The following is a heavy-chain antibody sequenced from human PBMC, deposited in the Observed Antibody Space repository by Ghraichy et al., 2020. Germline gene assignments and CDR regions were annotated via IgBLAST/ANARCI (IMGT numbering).Heavy chain of an antibody. J-gene: IGHJ6*03. CDR1: GYTFTGYY. V-gene: IGHV1-2*04. CDR2: INPNTGGT. Sequence: ASVKVSCKASGYTFTGYYMHWVRQAPGQGLEWMAWINPNTGGTNYAQKFQGWVTMTTDTSISTAYMELSRLKSDDTAIYYCAGGSFGRQQLVRDYYYYMDVWGKGTTVTVSS. CDR3: AGGSFGRQQLVRDYYYYMDV. D-gene: IGHD6-13*01.